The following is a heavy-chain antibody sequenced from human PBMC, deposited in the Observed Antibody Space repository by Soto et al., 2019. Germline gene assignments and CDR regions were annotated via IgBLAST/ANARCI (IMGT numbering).Heavy chain of an antibody. CDR2: VSGNNGAS. Sequence: ASVKVSCKASGYTSADFGISWVRQAPGQGLEWMGWVSGNNGASNPAPKVQGRITMTLDTSTGVSYMALRGLRSDDTAIYYCVRDQKYFRVNGNWFDSWGKGPLVTVSS. D-gene: IGHD2-2*01. CDR3: VRDQKYFRVNGNWFDS. J-gene: IGHJ5*01. V-gene: IGHV1-18*04. CDR1: GYTSADFG.